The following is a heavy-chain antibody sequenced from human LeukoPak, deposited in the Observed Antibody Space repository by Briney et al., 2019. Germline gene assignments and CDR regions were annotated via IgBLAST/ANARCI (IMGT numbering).Heavy chain of an antibody. D-gene: IGHD6-19*01. CDR1: GYTFTSYA. CDR3: ARKYGSGWAIDY. Sequence: GASVKVSCKASGYTFTSYAMHWVRQAPGQRLEWMGWINAGNGNTKYSQKFQGRVTITRDTSASTAYMELSSLRSEDTAVYYCARKYGSGWAIDYWGQGTLVTVSS. J-gene: IGHJ4*02. CDR2: INAGNGNT. V-gene: IGHV1-3*01.